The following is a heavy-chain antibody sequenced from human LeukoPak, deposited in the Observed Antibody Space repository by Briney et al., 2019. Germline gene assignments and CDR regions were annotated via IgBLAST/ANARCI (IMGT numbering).Heavy chain of an antibody. V-gene: IGHV4-34*01. Sequence: SETLSLTCAVYGGSFSGYYWSWIRQPPGKGLEWIGEINHSGSTNYNPSLKSRVTISVDTSKNQFSLKLSSVTAADTAVYYCASHCSSTSCYPRRYYYGMDVWGRGTTVTVSS. J-gene: IGHJ6*02. CDR1: GGSFSGYY. CDR3: ASHCSSTSCYPRRYYYGMDV. CDR2: INHSGST. D-gene: IGHD2-2*01.